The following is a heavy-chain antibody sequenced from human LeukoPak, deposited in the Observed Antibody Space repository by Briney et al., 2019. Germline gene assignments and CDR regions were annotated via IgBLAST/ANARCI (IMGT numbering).Heavy chain of an antibody. D-gene: IGHD6-6*01. CDR3: ARDRLEYSSYFDY. J-gene: IGHJ4*02. Sequence: PGGSLRLSCAASGFTFSSYGMHWVRQAPGKGLEWVAFIRYDGSNKYYADSVKGRFTISRDNAKNSLYLQLNSLRAEDTAVYYCARDRLEYSSYFDYWGQGTLVTVSS. CDR2: IRYDGSNK. V-gene: IGHV3-30*02. CDR1: GFTFSSYG.